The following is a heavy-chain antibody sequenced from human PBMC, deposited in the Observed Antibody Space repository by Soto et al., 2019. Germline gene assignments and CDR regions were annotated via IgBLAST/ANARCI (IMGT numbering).Heavy chain of an antibody. Sequence: PGDSLKISCKGSGYSFTTYWVGWVRQVPGKGLEWMGLIYPGDSDTRYSPSFQGQVTISADKSIRTAYLQWSSLKASDTAMYYCSTYYDILTGPDYWGQGTLVTVSS. CDR3: STYYDILTGPDY. J-gene: IGHJ4*02. D-gene: IGHD3-9*01. CDR2: IYPGDSDT. CDR1: GYSFTTYW. V-gene: IGHV5-51*01.